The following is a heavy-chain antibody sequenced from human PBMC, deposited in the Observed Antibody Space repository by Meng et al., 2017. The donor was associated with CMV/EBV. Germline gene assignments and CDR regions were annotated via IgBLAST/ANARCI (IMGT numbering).Heavy chain of an antibody. Sequence: SETLSLTCTVSGGSISSYYWSWIRQPPGKGLEWIGYIYYSGSTNYNPSLKSRVTISVDTSKNQFSLKLSSVTAADTAVYYCARGGGDIVAHFDYWGQGTLVTVSS. J-gene: IGHJ4*02. CDR2: IYYSGST. V-gene: IGHV4-59*01. D-gene: IGHD5-12*01. CDR3: ARGGGDIVAHFDY. CDR1: GGSISSYY.